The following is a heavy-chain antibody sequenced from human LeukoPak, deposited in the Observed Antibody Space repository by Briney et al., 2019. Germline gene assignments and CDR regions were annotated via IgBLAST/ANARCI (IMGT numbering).Heavy chain of an antibody. V-gene: IGHV5-51*01. CDR1: GYSFTSYW. Sequence: GASLQISCKGSGYSFTSYWIAWVRQLPGKGLEWMGIIYPGDFDTRYSPSFQGQVTISADKSISTAYLQWSSLKASDTAMYYCARPGGSTSQVYYFDYWGQGTLVTVSS. J-gene: IGHJ4*02. CDR3: ARPGGSTSQVYYFDY. CDR2: IYPGDFDT. D-gene: IGHD2-2*01.